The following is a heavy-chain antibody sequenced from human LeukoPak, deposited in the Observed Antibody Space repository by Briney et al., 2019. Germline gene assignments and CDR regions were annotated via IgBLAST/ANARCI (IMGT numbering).Heavy chain of an antibody. D-gene: IGHD7-27*01. CDR1: GFFFSDYS. J-gene: IGHJ4*02. Sequence: QTGGSLRLSCAASGFFFSDYSMNWVRQAPGKGLEWVSNIRGSGAGSGTGMYYADSVKGRLTISRDDAKNSLYLQMSSLRAEDTAFYYCARDNNWGFDYWGQGALVTVSS. CDR2: IRGSGAGSGTGM. V-gene: IGHV3-48*04. CDR3: ARDNNWGFDY.